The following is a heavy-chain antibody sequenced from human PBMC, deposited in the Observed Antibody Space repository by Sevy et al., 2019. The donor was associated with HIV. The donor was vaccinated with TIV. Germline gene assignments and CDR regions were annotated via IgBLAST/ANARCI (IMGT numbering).Heavy chain of an antibody. J-gene: IGHJ5*02. V-gene: IGHV1-58*02. CDR1: GFSFTISA. CDR3: AAGRDFWSPTRTPFDP. CDR2: IVVGNGIT. Sequence: ASVKVSCKASGFSFTISAIQWVRQARGQRPEWIGWIVVGNGITNYAQKFQERVTITKDMSTSTAYMEMRSLTLEDTAVYYCAAGRDFWSPTRTPFDPWGQGTLVTVSS. D-gene: IGHD3-3*01.